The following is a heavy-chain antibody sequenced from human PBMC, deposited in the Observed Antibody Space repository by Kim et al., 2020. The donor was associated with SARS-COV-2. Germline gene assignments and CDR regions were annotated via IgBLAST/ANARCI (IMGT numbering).Heavy chain of an antibody. Sequence: SETLSLTCTVSGGSISSSSYYWGWIRQPPGKGLEWIGSIYYSGSTYYNPSLKSRVTISVDTSKNQFSLKLSSVTAADTAVYYCARPTYYYGSGSPGYAFDIWGQGTMVTVSS. CDR2: IYYSGST. J-gene: IGHJ3*02. D-gene: IGHD3-10*01. CDR3: ARPTYYYGSGSPGYAFDI. CDR1: GGSISSSSYY. V-gene: IGHV4-39*01.